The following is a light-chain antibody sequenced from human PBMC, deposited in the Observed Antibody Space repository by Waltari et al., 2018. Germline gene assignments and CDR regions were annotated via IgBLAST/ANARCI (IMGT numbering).Light chain of an antibody. CDR3: QTGGHGTWV. CDR2: VNSDGSH. V-gene: IGLV4-69*01. Sequence: QLVVTQSPSASASRGASVKLTCTLSSGHRSNIIAWLQQQPEKGPRYLMKVNSDGSHSRGDEIPDRFSGSSSGAERYLTISSLQAEDEADYYCQTGGHGTWVFGGGTKLTVL. J-gene: IGLJ3*02. CDR1: SGHRSNI.